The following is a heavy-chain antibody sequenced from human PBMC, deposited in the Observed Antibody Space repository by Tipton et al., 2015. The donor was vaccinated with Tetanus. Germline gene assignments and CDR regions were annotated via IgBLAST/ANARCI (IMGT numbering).Heavy chain of an antibody. Sequence: QSGPEVKKPGSSVKVSCKASGGTFSSYAISWVRQAPGQGLEWMGGIIPAFGSANYAQKFQGRVTITADESTRTAYMELSSLRSEATAVYYCAGRGGPLELLYSLEYWGQRILVIVSS. CDR1: GGTFSSYA. CDR2: IIPAFGSA. D-gene: IGHD2-8*01. CDR3: AGRGGPLELLYSLEY. J-gene: IGHJ4*02. V-gene: IGHV1-69*01.